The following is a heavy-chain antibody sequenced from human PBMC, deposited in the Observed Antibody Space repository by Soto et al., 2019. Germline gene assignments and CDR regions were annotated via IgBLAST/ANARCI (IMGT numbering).Heavy chain of an antibody. D-gene: IGHD1-20*01. CDR1: GYTFTSYA. CDR2: INAGNGNT. CDR3: ARGITLPTPLDY. V-gene: IGHV1-3*05. J-gene: IGHJ4*02. Sequence: QVQLVQSGAEEKKPGASVKVSCKASGYTFTSYAMHWVRQAPGQRLEWMGWINAGNGNTKYSQKFQGRVTITRDTSVSPAYMELSSLRSEDTAVYYCARGITLPTPLDYWGQGTLVTVYS.